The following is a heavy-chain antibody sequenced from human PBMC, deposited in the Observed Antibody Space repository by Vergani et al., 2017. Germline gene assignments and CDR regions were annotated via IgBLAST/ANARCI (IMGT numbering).Heavy chain of an antibody. CDR3: ARGYQPLLWHDAFDI. J-gene: IGHJ3*02. CDR1: GYTFTSYY. CDR2: INPSGGST. Sequence: QVQLVQSGAEVKKPGASVKVSCKASGYTFTSYYMHWVRQAPGQGLEWMGIINPSGGSTSYAQKFQGRVTMTRDTSTSTVYMELSSLRSEDTAVYYCARGYQPLLWHDAFDIWGQGTMVTVSS. D-gene: IGHD2-2*01. V-gene: IGHV1-46*01.